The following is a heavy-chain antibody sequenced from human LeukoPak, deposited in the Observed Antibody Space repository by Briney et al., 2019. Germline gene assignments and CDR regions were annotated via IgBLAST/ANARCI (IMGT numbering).Heavy chain of an antibody. V-gene: IGHV4-30-4*01. D-gene: IGHD2-2*01. CDR3: ARARYCSSTSCYGGDFDY. Sequence: SQTLSLTCTVSGGSISSGDYYWSWIRQLPGKGLEWIGYIYYSGSTYYNPSLKSRVTISVDTSKNQFSLKLSSVTAADTAVYYCARARYCSSTSCYGGDFDYWGQGTLVTVSS. CDR2: IYYSGST. CDR1: GGSISSGDYY. J-gene: IGHJ4*02.